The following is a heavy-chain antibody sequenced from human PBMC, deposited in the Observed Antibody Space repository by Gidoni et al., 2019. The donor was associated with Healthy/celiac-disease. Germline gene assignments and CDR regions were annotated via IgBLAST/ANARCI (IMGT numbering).Heavy chain of an antibody. CDR3: ARDLRRYYDSSGYFDAFDI. CDR1: GYTFTSYG. CDR2: ISAYNGNT. Sequence: QVQLVQSGAEVKKPGASVKVSCKASGYTFTSYGISWVRQAPGQGLEWMGWISAYNGNTNYAQKLQGRVTMTTDTSTSTAYMELRSLRSDDTAVYYCARDLRRYYDSSGYFDAFDIWGQGTMVTVSS. D-gene: IGHD3-22*01. J-gene: IGHJ3*02. V-gene: IGHV1-18*01.